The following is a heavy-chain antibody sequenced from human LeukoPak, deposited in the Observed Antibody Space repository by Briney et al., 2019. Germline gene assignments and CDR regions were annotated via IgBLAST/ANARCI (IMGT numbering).Heavy chain of an antibody. CDR2: IYYSGST. V-gene: IGHV4-31*03. CDR1: GGSISSGGYY. D-gene: IGHD3-3*01. Sequence: SETLSLTCTVSGGSISSGGYYWSWIRQHPGKGLVWIGYIYYSGSTYYNPSLKSRVTISVDTSKNQFSLKLSSVTAADTAVYYCARAGYDFWSGYYSPTDYYFDYWGQGTLVTVSS. J-gene: IGHJ4*02. CDR3: ARAGYDFWSGYYSPTDYYFDY.